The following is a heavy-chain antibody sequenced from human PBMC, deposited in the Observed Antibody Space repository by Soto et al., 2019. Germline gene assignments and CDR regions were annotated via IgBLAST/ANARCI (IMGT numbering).Heavy chain of an antibody. D-gene: IGHD5-12*01. J-gene: IGHJ4*02. V-gene: IGHV1-8*01. CDR3: ASGSGYDYLFDY. CDR2: MNPNSGNT. CDR1: GYTFTSYD. Sequence: ASVKVSCKTSGYTFTSYDINWVRQATGQGLEWMGWMNPNSGNTGYAQKFQGRVTMTRNTSISTAYMELSSLRSEDTAVYYCASGSGYDYLFDYWGQGTLITVSS.